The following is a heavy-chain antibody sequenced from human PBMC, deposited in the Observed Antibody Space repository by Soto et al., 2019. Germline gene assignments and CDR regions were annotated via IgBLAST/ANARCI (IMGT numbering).Heavy chain of an antibody. V-gene: IGHV1-18*04. Sequence: ASVKVSCKASGYTFTGYDMHWVRQAPGQGLEWMGWISANSGNTNYAQKFQGRVTMTTDTSTSTAYMELRSLRSDDTAVYYCASSYGSGYRAFDPWGQGTLVTVSS. CDR2: ISANSGNT. CDR3: ASSYGSGYRAFDP. D-gene: IGHD3-10*01. CDR1: GYTFTGYD. J-gene: IGHJ5*02.